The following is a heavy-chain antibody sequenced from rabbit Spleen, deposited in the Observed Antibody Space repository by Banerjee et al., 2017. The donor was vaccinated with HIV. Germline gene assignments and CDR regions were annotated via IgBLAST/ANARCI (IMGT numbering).Heavy chain of an antibody. D-gene: IGHD4-1*01. CDR2: IYAGSSGST. Sequence: QSLEESGGGLVKPGASLTLTCKASGFSFSSGYDMCWVRQAPGKGLEWIACIYAGSSGSTYYASWAKGRFTISKTSSTTVTLQMASLTAADTATYFCARAYNSGGYRANLWGPGTLVTVS. V-gene: IGHV1S40*01. CDR1: GFSFSSGYD. J-gene: IGHJ4*01. CDR3: ARAYNSGGYRANL.